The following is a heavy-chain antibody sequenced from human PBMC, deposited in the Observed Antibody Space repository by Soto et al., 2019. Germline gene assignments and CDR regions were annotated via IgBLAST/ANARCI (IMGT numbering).Heavy chain of an antibody. CDR2: ISGSGGST. D-gene: IGHD1-26*01. Sequence: EVQLLESGGGLVQPGGSLRLSCAASGFTFSSYAMSWVRQAPGKGLEWVSAISGSGGSTYYADSVKGRFTISRDNSKSTLSLQMDSLRPEDTAVYYCAKVSLVGATSEAYDYWGQGTLVTVSS. J-gene: IGHJ4*02. CDR1: GFTFSSYA. V-gene: IGHV3-23*01. CDR3: AKVSLVGATSEAYDY.